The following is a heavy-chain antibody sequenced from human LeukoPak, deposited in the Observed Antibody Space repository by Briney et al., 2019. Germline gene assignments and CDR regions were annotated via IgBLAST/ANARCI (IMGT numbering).Heavy chain of an antibody. CDR3: AKSFGPVIAAAGTGAD. Sequence: PGGSLRLSCAASGFTFSSYGMSWVRQAPGKGLEWVSVISGSGSSTDYADSVKGRFTISRDNSKNTLYLQMSSLRAEDTGVYYCAKSFGPVIAAAGTGADWGQGTLVTVSS. CDR1: GFTFSSYG. CDR2: ISGSGSST. V-gene: IGHV3-23*01. D-gene: IGHD6-13*01. J-gene: IGHJ4*02.